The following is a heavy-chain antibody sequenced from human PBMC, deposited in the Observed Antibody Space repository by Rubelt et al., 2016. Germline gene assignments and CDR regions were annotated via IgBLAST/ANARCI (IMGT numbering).Heavy chain of an antibody. CDR1: GFTFSDSA. J-gene: IGHJ4*02. CDR3: TRHIEESSGYNDY. CDR2: IRSKANTYAP. V-gene: IGHV3-73*02. Sequence: EVQLVESGGGLVQPGGSLQLSCAGSGFTFSDSAIHWVRQASGKGPEWVGRIRSKANTYAPAYAASVKDRFTVSRDDSKNTAYLQMNSLQTEDTAVYYCTRHIEESSGYNDYWGQGTLVTVSS. D-gene: IGHD3-22*01.